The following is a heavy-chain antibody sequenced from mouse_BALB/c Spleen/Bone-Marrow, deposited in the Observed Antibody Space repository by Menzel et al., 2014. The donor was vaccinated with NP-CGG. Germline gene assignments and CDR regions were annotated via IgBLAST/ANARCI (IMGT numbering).Heavy chain of an antibody. CDR1: GFTFTDYY. V-gene: IGHV7-3*02. J-gene: IGHJ1*01. CDR2: SRNKANGYTT. Sequence: EVHLVESGGGLAQPGGSLRLSCATSGFTFTDYYMSWVRRPPGKALEWLGFSRNKANGYTTKYSASVKGRFTISRDNSQSILYLQMNTLGAEDSATYYCARDINYDIYWYFDVWGAGTTVTVSS. D-gene: IGHD2-4*01. CDR3: ARDINYDIYWYFDV.